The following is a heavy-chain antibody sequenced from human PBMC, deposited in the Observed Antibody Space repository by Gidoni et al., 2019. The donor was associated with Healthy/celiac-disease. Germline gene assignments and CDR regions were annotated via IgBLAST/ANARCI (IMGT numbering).Heavy chain of an antibody. CDR3: ANGIVVVPAALVRFDY. V-gene: IGHV4-39*01. Sequence: QLQLQESGPGLVKPSETLSLTCTVSGGSISSSSYYWGWIRQPPGKGLEWIESIYYSGSTYYNPSLKSRVTISVDTSKNQFSLKLSSVTAADTAVYYCANGIVVVPAALVRFDYWGQGTLVTVSS. D-gene: IGHD2-2*01. CDR2: IYYSGST. CDR1: GGSISSSSYY. J-gene: IGHJ4*02.